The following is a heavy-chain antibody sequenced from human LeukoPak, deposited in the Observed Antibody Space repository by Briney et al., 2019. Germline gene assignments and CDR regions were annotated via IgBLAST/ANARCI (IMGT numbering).Heavy chain of an antibody. CDR1: GGTFSSYA. V-gene: IGHV1-69*04. Sequence: SVKVSCKASGGTFSSYAISWVRQAPGQGLEWMGRIIPILGIANYAQKFQGRVTITADKSTSTAYMELSSLRSEDTAVYYCARDWAIAVAGDRAFDIWGQGTMVTVSS. D-gene: IGHD6-19*01. CDR2: IIPILGIA. CDR3: ARDWAIAVAGDRAFDI. J-gene: IGHJ3*02.